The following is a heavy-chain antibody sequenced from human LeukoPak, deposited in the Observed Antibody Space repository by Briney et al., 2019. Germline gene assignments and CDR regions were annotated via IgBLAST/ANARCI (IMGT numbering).Heavy chain of an antibody. CDR1: GYTFTSYG. V-gene: IGHV1-18*01. D-gene: IGHD6-19*01. CDR2: ISAYNGNT. J-gene: IGHJ6*02. Sequence: ASVKVSCKASGYTFTSYGISWVRQAPGQGLEWMGWISAYNGNTNYAQKLQGRVTMTTDTSTSTAYMELRSLRSDDTAVYYCARAEGYSSGWYAGHYGMDVWGRGTTVTVSS. CDR3: ARAEGYSSGWYAGHYGMDV.